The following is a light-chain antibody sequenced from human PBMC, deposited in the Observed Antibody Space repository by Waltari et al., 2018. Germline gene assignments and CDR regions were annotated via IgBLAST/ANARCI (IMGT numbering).Light chain of an antibody. J-gene: IGLJ3*02. V-gene: IGLV3-21*04. CDR3: QVGDTSGDHRWV. CDR1: NIGTKS. Sequence: SYVLTQPPSVSVAPGKTASVTCGGNNIGTKSVNWYQQKPGQAPVLVMYYDSDRPSGIPERFSGSNSGNTATLTISRVEAGDEADYYCQVGDTSGDHRWVFGGGTKLTVL. CDR2: YDS.